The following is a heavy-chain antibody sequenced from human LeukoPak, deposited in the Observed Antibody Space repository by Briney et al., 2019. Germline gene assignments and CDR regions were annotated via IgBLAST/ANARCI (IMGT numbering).Heavy chain of an antibody. CDR2: INPSGGST. J-gene: IGHJ4*02. CDR1: GYTFTSYY. D-gene: IGHD3-22*01. Sequence: VSVKVSCKASGYTFTSYYMHWVRQAPGQGLEWMGIINPSGGSTSYAQKFQGRVTMTRDMSTSTVYMELSSLRSEDTAVYYCARVYHGPYYYDSSGPFDYWGQGTLVTVSS. V-gene: IGHV1-46*01. CDR3: ARVYHGPYYYDSSGPFDY.